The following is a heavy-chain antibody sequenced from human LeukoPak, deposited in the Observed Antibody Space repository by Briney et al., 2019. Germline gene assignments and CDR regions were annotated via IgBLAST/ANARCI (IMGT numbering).Heavy chain of an antibody. D-gene: IGHD3-22*01. Sequence: PGGSLRLSCAGSGFTFNTYAISWVRQAPGKGLEWVAAISGSGTGTYYADSVQGRFTISRDNSKNTVYLQLNSLRAEDTAVYYCGGLRSSGYLIDYWGQGTQVTVSS. CDR3: GGLRSSGYLIDY. CDR1: GFTFNTYA. V-gene: IGHV3-23*01. CDR2: ISGSGTGT. J-gene: IGHJ4*02.